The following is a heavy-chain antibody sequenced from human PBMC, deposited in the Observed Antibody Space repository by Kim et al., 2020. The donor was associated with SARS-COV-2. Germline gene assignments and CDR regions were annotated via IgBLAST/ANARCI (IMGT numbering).Heavy chain of an antibody. CDR2: IYYSGST. D-gene: IGHD5-18*01. Sequence: SETLSLTCAVSGGSISSKSYFWGWIRQPPGKGLEWIGSIYYSGSTYYNPSLESRLTMSVDTSKNQFSLNLTSVTAADTAVYYCARGADTAIVTGGYNWFDPWGQGTLVTVSS. V-gene: IGHV4-39*07. J-gene: IGHJ5*02. CDR3: ARGADTAIVTGGYNWFDP. CDR1: GGSISSKSYF.